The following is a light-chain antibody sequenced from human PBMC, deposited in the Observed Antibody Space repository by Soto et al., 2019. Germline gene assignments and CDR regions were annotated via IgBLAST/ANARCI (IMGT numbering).Light chain of an antibody. Sequence: DIQMTQSPSTLSATHGDRVTISCRASQNIGRWLAWYQQKPGTAPNLLIYHASNLRGGVPSRFSGGGSGTEFTLTISRLEPEDFAVYYRQQFSCYPLSFGGGTMV. CDR3: QQFSCYPLS. V-gene: IGKV1-5*01. J-gene: IGKJ4*01. CDR2: HAS. CDR1: QNIGRW.